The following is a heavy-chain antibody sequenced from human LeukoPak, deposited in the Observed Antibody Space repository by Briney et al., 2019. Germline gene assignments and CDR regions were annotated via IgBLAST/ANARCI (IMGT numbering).Heavy chain of an antibody. CDR2: IYPGDSDT. Sequence: GESLKISCKGSGYIFTSYWIGWVRQMPGKGLEWMGIIYPGDSDTRYSPSFQGQVTISADKSISTAYLQWSSLKASDTAMYYCARRPRIPEYYYGMDVWGQGTTVTVSS. D-gene: IGHD2/OR15-2a*01. V-gene: IGHV5-51*01. J-gene: IGHJ6*02. CDR3: ARRPRIPEYYYGMDV. CDR1: GYIFTSYW.